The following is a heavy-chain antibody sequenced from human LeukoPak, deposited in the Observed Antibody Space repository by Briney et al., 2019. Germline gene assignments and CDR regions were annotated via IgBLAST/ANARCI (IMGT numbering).Heavy chain of an antibody. CDR3: AKGNFYHHDPAGYLEEHALDM. CDR1: GFTLRNYG. V-gene: IGHV3-23*01. CDR2: ISSAGATT. D-gene: IGHD3-9*01. J-gene: IGHJ3*02. Sequence: GGSLRLSCGASGFTLRNYGMTWVRQAPGKGLEWDSIISSAGATTYYAESVKGRFTISRDNSKNTAYLQMYSLRADDTAVYYCAKGNFYHHDPAGYLEEHALDMWGQGTMVTVSS.